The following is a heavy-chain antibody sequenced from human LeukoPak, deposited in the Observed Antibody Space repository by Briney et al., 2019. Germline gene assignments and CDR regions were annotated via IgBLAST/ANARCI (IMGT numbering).Heavy chain of an antibody. D-gene: IGHD6-19*01. CDR2: IVLNGDST. J-gene: IGHJ1*01. Sequence: PGGSLRLSCSASGFTFSTYAMHWVRQAPGKGLEYVSAIVLNGDSTYSADSVKGRFTISRDNSKNTLYLQMSSLRPEDTAVYYCVKDREMGSGWAYFQHWGQGTLVTVSS. CDR3: VKDREMGSGWAYFQH. CDR1: GFTFSTYA. V-gene: IGHV3-64D*06.